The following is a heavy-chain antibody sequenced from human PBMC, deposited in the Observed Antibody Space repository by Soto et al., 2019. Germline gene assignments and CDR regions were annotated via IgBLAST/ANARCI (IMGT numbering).Heavy chain of an antibody. CDR2: IYYSGST. CDR3: ASTADYGDYEYYFDY. CDR1: GGSISSSSYY. V-gene: IGHV4-39*01. D-gene: IGHD4-17*01. J-gene: IGHJ4*02. Sequence: PSETLSLTCTVSGGSISSSSYYWGWIRQPPGKGLEWIGSIYYSGSTYYNPSLKSRVTISVDTSKNQFSLKLSSVTAADTAVYYCASTADYGDYEYYFDYWGQGTLVTVSS.